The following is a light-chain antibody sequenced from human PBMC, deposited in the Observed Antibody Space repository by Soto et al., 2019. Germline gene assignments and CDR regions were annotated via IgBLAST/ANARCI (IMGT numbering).Light chain of an antibody. V-gene: IGKV3-20*01. Sequence: EIVLTQSPGTLSLSPGERATLSCRASQSVGRNYLAWYQQKPGQAPRLLFHAASNRATGIPDRFSGSGSGTDFILTISRLEPEDFAVYYCTQYASSPLTFGGGTKVEIK. CDR2: AAS. CDR3: TQYASSPLT. CDR1: QSVGRNY. J-gene: IGKJ4*01.